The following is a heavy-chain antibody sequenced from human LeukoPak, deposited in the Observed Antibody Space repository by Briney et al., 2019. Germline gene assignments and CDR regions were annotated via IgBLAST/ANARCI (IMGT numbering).Heavy chain of an antibody. CDR2: IYYDGNTK. CDR3: ARDLGVGVPFGSGSLHY. V-gene: IGHV3-33*01. CDR1: GFTFSHYA. J-gene: IGHJ4*02. Sequence: GGSLRLSCAASGFTFSHYAMHWVRQTPGKGLEWVAIIYYDGNTKYYADSVKGRFTISRDNSKNTLYLETNTLRVDDTAMYYCARDLGVGVPFGSGSLHYWGQGTLVAVSS. D-gene: IGHD3-10*01.